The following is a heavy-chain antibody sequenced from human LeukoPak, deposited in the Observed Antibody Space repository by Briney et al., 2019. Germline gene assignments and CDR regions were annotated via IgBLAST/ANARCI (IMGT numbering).Heavy chain of an antibody. Sequence: PGGSPRLSCAASGFSVSSSYMYWVRQAPGKGLEWVSFFYRGDSTYYAESVRGRFTISRDNSKNTLYLLMNSLIPEDTAVYYCAREVVSIPSYFDSWGQGTLVTVSS. V-gene: IGHV3-53*01. CDR2: FYRGDST. D-gene: IGHD2-21*01. J-gene: IGHJ4*02. CDR3: AREVVSIPSYFDS. CDR1: GFSVSSSY.